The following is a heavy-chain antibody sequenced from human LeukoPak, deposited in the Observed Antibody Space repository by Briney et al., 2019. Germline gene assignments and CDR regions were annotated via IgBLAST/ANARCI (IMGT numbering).Heavy chain of an antibody. D-gene: IGHD6-13*01. CDR3: ARLSRGAVXGAPAXRNFDX. V-gene: IGHV1-2*06. CDR2: VSTVSGGA. CDR1: GYTFSDYY. J-gene: IGHJ4*02. Sequence: ASVKVSCKASGYTFSDYYLHWVRQAPGQGLEWMGRVSTVSGGAAYAQKFRGRVTMTRDTSITTAYMELSSLRSDDSAMYYCARLSRGAVXGAPAXRNFDXWGQGTLVTVSS.